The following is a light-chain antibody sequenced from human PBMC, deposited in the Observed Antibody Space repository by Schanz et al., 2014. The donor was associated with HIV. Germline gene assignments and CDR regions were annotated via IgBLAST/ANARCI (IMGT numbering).Light chain of an antibody. CDR2: GAS. J-gene: IGKJ1*01. CDR3: QQYGSSPWT. CDR1: QSVSSS. V-gene: IGKV3-20*01. Sequence: EVVMTQSLATLSVSPGERATLSCRASQSVSSSLAWYQQKPGQAPRLLFFGASSRATGTPDRFSGSGSGTDFTLTISRLEPEDFAIYYCQQYGSSPWTFGQGTKVEIK.